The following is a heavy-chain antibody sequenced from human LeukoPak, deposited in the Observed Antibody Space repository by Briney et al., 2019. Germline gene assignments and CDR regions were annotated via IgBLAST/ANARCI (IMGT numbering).Heavy chain of an antibody. J-gene: IGHJ5*02. CDR1: GYTFTGYY. CDR2: INPNSGGT. Sequence: GASVKVSCKASGYTFTGYYMHWVRQAPGQGLEWMGWINPNSGGTNYAQKFQGRVTMTRDTSISTAYMELSRLRSDDTAVYYCARIQGKAGMVFNWFDPWGQGTLVTVSS. V-gene: IGHV1-2*02. D-gene: IGHD1-1*01. CDR3: ARIQGKAGMVFNWFDP.